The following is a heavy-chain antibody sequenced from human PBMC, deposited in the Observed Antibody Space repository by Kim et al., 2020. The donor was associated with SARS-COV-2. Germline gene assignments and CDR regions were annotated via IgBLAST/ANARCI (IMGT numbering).Heavy chain of an antibody. CDR2: IIPIFGTA. J-gene: IGHJ6*02. CDR3: ARDLSSRAQRYYYGMDV. Sequence: SVKVSCKASGGTFSSYAISWVRQAPGQGLEWMGGIIPIFGTANYAQKFQGRVTITADESTSTAYMELSSLRSEDTAVYYCARDLSSRAQRYYYGMDVWGQGTTVTVSS. V-gene: IGHV1-69*13. CDR1: GGTFSSYA.